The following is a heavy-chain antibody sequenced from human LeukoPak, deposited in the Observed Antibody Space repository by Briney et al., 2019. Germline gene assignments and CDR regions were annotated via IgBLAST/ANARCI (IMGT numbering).Heavy chain of an antibody. D-gene: IGHD3-10*01. J-gene: IGHJ4*02. Sequence: GGSLRLSCAASGFTFSSYAMSWVRQAPGKGLEGVSAISGSSGSTYYADSVKGRFTISRDNSKNTLYLQMNSLRAEDTAVYYCAKSASYYGSGYFFDFWGQGTLVTVSS. CDR3: AKSASYYGSGYFFDF. CDR2: ISGSSGST. V-gene: IGHV3-23*01. CDR1: GFTFSSYA.